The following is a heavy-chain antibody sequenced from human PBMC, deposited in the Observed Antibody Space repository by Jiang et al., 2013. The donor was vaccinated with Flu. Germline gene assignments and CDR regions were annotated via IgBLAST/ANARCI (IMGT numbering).Heavy chain of an antibody. CDR3: ARELTDAYYFDY. CDR1: GDSVSSDSAA. D-gene: IGHD2-21*02. J-gene: IGHJ4*02. V-gene: IGHV6-1*01. CDR2: IYYRSNWYD. Sequence: QTLSLTCAISGDSVSSDSAAWHWIRQSPSRGLEWLGRIYYRSNWYDTYAVSVKSRILISPDTAKNQFSLHLNSVTPEDTALYYCARELTDAYYFDYWGQGTLVTVSS.